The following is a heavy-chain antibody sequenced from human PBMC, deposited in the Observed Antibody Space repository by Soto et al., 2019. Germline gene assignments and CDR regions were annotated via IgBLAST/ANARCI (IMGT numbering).Heavy chain of an antibody. CDR2: TYYRSKWYN. CDR3: ARDISGVPAAIGSEGVWFDP. V-gene: IGHV6-1*01. CDR1: GDSVSSNSAA. J-gene: IGHJ5*02. D-gene: IGHD2-2*01. Sequence: PSQTLSLTCAISGDSVSSNSAAWNWIRQSPSRGLEWLGRTYYRSKWYNDYAVSVKSRITINPDTSKNQFSLQLNSVTPEDTAVYYFARDISGVPAAIGSEGVWFDPWGQGTLVTVSS.